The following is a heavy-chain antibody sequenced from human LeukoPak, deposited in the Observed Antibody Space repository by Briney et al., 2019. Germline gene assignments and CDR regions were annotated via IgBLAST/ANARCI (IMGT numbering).Heavy chain of an antibody. Sequence: GGSLRVSCAASGFTFSSYAMHWVRQAPGKGLEWVAVISYDGSNKYYADSVKGRFTISRDNSKNTLYLQMNSLRAEDTAVYYCAREVLRVDYYDKFWGQGTLVTVSS. J-gene: IGHJ4*02. V-gene: IGHV3-30-3*01. CDR2: ISYDGSNK. CDR1: GFTFSSYA. D-gene: IGHD3-22*01. CDR3: AREVLRVDYYDKF.